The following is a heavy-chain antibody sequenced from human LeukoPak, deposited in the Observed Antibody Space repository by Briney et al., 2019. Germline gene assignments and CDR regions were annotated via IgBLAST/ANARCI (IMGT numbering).Heavy chain of an antibody. CDR3: AKGGYYFGNYYYYGMDV. CDR1: GFTFSSYG. D-gene: IGHD3-3*01. Sequence: GGSLRLSCAASGFTFSSYGMHWVRQAPGKGLEWVAVISYDGSNKYYADSVKDRFTISRDNSKNTLYLQMNSLRAEDTAVYYCAKGGYYFGNYYYYGMDVWGKGTTVTVSS. V-gene: IGHV3-30*18. J-gene: IGHJ6*04. CDR2: ISYDGSNK.